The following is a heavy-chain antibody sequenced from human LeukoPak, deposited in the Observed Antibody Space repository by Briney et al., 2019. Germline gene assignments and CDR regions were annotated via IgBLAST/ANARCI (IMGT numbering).Heavy chain of an antibody. CDR1: GGSITISSYY. D-gene: IGHD3-10*01. J-gene: IGHJ6*02. Sequence: SETLSLTCTVSGGSITISSYYWGWIRQPPGKGLEWIGSIYYSGSTYYNPSLKSRVTISVDTSKNQFSLKLSSVTAADTAVYYCARDGSGSYYRGYYYYGMDVWGQGTTVTVSS. CDR3: ARDGSGSYYRGYYYYGMDV. CDR2: IYYSGST. V-gene: IGHV4-39*07.